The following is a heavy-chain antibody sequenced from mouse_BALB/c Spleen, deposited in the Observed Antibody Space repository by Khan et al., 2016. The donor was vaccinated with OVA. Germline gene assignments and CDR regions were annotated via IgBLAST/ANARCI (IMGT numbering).Heavy chain of an antibody. J-gene: IGHJ3*01. V-gene: IGHV1-77*01. CDR3: AREWGALLPY. CDR1: GYTFPDYN. CDR2: IYPGCNNT. Sequence: QVQLQQSGAELARPGASVTLSCKASGYTFPDYNINWVQQRTGQGLEWIGAIYPGCNNTYYNEKFKGMATLTADKTSSTAYKQLSRLTSKESTVDYCAREWGALLPYWGQETLVTVSA.